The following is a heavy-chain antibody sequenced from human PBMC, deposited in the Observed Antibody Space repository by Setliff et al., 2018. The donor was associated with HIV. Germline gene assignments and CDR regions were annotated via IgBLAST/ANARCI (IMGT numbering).Heavy chain of an antibody. CDR1: GFNFRSYS. J-gene: IGHJ4*02. CDR2: IDSDERTT. Sequence: GGSLRLSCLGSGFNFRSYSMHWVRQAPGKGLVWVARIDSDERTTISADSVKGRITISRDDANNTLFLQMNRLTVEDTAVYYCARDHGFPPWASHSSGSMDYWGQGTLVTVSS. CDR3: ARDHGFPPWASHSSGSMDY. D-gene: IGHD6-19*01. V-gene: IGHV3-74*01.